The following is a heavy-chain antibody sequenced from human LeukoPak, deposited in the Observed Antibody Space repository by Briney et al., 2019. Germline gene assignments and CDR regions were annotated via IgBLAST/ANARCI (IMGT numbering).Heavy chain of an antibody. CDR2: INPNSGGT. J-gene: IGHJ4*02. V-gene: IGHV1-2*02. Sequence: ASVTVSCKASGYTFTGYYMHWVRQAPGQGLEWMGWINPNSGGTNYDQQFQGRVTMTRDTSISTAYMELSRLRSDDTAVYYCARTITMIVVASFDYWGQGTLVTVSS. CDR3: ARTITMIVVASFDY. D-gene: IGHD3-22*01. CDR1: GYTFTGYY.